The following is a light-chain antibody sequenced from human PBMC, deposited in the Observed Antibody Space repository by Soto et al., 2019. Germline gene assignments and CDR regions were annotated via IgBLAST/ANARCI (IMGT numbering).Light chain of an antibody. J-gene: IGKJ1*01. CDR1: QSIRSS. CDR3: QHGYSRPRT. CDR2: TTS. Sequence: DRQMTEYGKSVYACVGGIVTSNCRASQSIRSSLNWYQQKPGKAPNLLIYTTSNLESGVPSRFSGSGSGTDFTLTISRLQPEYFATYFCQHGYSRPRTDGQGTKVDIK. V-gene: IGKV1-39*01.